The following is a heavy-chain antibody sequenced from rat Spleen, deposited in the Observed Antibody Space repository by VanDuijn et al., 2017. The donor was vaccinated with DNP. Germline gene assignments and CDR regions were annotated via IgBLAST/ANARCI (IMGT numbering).Heavy chain of an antibody. Sequence: EVKLVESGGGLVQPGGSLKLSCAASGFIFSNYDMAWVRQAPKKGLEWVATITYDGSSTYYRDSVKGRFTISRDNAKTTLYLQWASLRSEDTATYYCARRYNYYFDYWGQGVMVTVSS. D-gene: IGHD1-5*01. CDR1: GFIFSNYD. CDR2: ITYDGSST. J-gene: IGHJ2*01. V-gene: IGHV5-7*01. CDR3: ARRYNYYFDY.